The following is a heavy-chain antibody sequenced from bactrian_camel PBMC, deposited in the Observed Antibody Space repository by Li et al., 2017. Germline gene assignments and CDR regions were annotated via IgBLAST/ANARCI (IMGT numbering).Heavy chain of an antibody. CDR2: IYVRVGRT. Sequence: QLVESGGGSVQAGGSLKLSCTVSPATSRFFSVAWFRQAPGKEREGVAAIYVRVGRTYYAASVKGRFTISQDIAKRTIYLQMNSLKPEDTAMYYCAADCSGPTCGRAPCDYWGQGTQVTVS. J-gene: IGHJ4*01. V-gene: IGHV3S63*01. D-gene: IGHD2*01. CDR1: PATSRFFS. CDR3: AADCSGPTCGRAPCDY.